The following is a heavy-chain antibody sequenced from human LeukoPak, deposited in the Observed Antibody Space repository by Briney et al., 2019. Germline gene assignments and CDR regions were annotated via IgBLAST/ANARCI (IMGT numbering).Heavy chain of an antibody. D-gene: IGHD4-11*01. J-gene: IGHJ6*02. CDR1: GYTFTGYY. V-gene: IGHV1-2*02. CDR3: ARESIQSTYYYSMDV. Sequence: ASVKVSCKASGYTFTGYYMHWVRQAPGRGLEWMGWINPNSGGTNYAQKFQGRVTMTRDTSISTAYMELSRLRSDDTAVYYCARESIQSTYYYSMDVWGQGTTVTVSS. CDR2: INPNSGGT.